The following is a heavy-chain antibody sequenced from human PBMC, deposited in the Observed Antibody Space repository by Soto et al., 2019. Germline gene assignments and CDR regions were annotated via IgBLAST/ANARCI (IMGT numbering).Heavy chain of an antibody. V-gene: IGHV3-21*01. Sequence: PGGSLRLSCAASGFTFSSYSMNWVRQAPGKGLEWVSSISSSSSYIYYADSVKGRFTISRDNAKNSLYLQMNSLRAEDTAVYYCARDHGGSGSYSPLYYYGMDVWGQGTTVTVSS. J-gene: IGHJ6*02. CDR1: GFTFSSYS. CDR3: ARDHGGSGSYSPLYYYGMDV. D-gene: IGHD3-10*01. CDR2: ISSSSSYI.